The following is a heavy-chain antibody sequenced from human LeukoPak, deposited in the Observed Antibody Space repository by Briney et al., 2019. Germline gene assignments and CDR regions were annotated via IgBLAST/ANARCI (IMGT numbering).Heavy chain of an antibody. J-gene: IGHJ4*02. Sequence: ASVKVSCKASGYTFTSYGICWVRQAPGQGLEWMGWISPYSGNTNYAQKLQGRVTMTTNTSTSTAYMDLRSLRSDDTAMYYCARGATARASNDCWGQGTLVTVSS. V-gene: IGHV1-18*01. D-gene: IGHD5-18*01. CDR2: ISPYSGNT. CDR3: ARGATARASNDC. CDR1: GYTFTSYG.